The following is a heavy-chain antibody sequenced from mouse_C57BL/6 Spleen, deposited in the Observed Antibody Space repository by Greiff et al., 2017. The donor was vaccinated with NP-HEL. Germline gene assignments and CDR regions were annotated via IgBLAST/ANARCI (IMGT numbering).Heavy chain of an antibody. D-gene: IGHD1-3*01. V-gene: IGHV1-81*01. CDR1: GYTFTSYG. Sequence: VQGVESGAELARPGASVKLSCKASGYTFTSYGISWVKQRTGQGLEWIGEIYPRSGNTYYNEKFKGKATLTADKSSSTAYMELRSLTSEDSAVYFCARSAHFDYWGQGTTLTVSS. CDR3: ARSAHFDY. J-gene: IGHJ2*01. CDR2: IYPRSGNT.